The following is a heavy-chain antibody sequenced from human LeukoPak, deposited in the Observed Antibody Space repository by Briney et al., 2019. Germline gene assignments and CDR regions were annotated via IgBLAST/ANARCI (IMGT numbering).Heavy chain of an antibody. CDR3: ARDRGSGRSLPLYYMDV. J-gene: IGHJ6*03. D-gene: IGHD3-10*01. CDR1: GGSISSSNW. Sequence: PSETLSLTCAVSGGSISSSNWWSWIRQPPGKGLEWIGEIYHSGSTNYNPSLKSRVTISVDTSKNQFSLKLSSVTAADTAVYYCARDRGSGRSLPLYYMDVWGKGTTVTVSS. V-gene: IGHV4-4*02. CDR2: IYHSGST.